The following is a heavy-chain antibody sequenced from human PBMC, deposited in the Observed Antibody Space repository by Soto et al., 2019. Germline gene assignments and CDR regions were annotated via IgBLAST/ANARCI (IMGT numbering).Heavy chain of an antibody. Sequence: SETLSLTCTVSGGSISSFYWNWLRQPPGKGLEWIGYIYYSGSTNYNPSLKSRVTISVDTSKNQFSLKLSSVTAADTAVYYRISSGGIDYWGQGTLVTVSP. CDR1: GGSISSFY. CDR3: ISSGGIDY. V-gene: IGHV4-59*08. J-gene: IGHJ4*02. CDR2: IYYSGST. D-gene: IGHD3-16*01.